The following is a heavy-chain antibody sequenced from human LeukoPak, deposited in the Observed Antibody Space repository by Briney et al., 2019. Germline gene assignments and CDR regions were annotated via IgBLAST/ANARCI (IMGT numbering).Heavy chain of an antibody. CDR3: ARDRITRDAFDI. V-gene: IGHV1-69*05. CDR1: GGTFSSYA. D-gene: IGHD3-16*01. J-gene: IGHJ3*02. Sequence: SVKVSCKASGGTFSSYAISWARQAPGQGLEWMGGIIPIFGTANYAQKFQGRVTITTDESTSTAYMELSSLRSEDTAVYYCARDRITRDAFDIWGQGTMVTVSS. CDR2: IIPIFGTA.